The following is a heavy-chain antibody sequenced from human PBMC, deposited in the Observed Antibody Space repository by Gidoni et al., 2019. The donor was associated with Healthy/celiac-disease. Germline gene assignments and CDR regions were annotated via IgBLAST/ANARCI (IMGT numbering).Heavy chain of an antibody. J-gene: IGHJ6*04. CDR1: GGTFSSYA. V-gene: IGHV1-69*01. CDR3: ARGIAAAVPHYYYGMDV. D-gene: IGHD6-13*01. Sequence: QVQLVQSDAELKKPGSSVKVSCTASGGTFSSYAISWVRQATGQGLEWMGGIIRIFGTANYAQKFQGRGTMTADEITSTAYMELSSLRSEETAVYYCARGIAAAVPHYYYGMDVWGKGTTVTVSS. CDR2: IIRIFGTA.